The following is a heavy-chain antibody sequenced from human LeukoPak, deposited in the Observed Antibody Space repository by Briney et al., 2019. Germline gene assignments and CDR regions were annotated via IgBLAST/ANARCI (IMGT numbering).Heavy chain of an antibody. CDR3: AGAPQLDDSSGYVFDI. V-gene: IGHV1-69*04. J-gene: IGHJ3*02. Sequence: SVKVSCKASGGTFSSYAISWVRQALGQGLEWMGRIIPILGIANYAQKFQGRVTITADKSTSTAYMELSSLRSEDTAVYYCAGAPQLDDSSGYVFDIWGQGTMVTVSS. CDR1: GGTFSSYA. D-gene: IGHD3-22*01. CDR2: IIPILGIA.